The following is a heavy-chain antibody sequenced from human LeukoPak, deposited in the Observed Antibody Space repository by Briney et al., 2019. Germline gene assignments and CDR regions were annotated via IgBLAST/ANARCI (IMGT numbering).Heavy chain of an antibody. Sequence: GGSLRLSRAASGFTFGSFGMHWVRQAPGKGLVWVSRINSDGSSTSYADSVKGRFTISRDNAKNTLYLQMSSLRAEDTAVYYCAREGATDWYFHLWGRGTLVTVSS. D-gene: IGHD5-12*01. CDR1: GFTFGSFG. J-gene: IGHJ2*01. V-gene: IGHV3-74*01. CDR3: AREGATDWYFHL. CDR2: INSDGSST.